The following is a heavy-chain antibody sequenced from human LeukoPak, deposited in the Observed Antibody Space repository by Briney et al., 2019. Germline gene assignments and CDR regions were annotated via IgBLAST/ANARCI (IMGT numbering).Heavy chain of an antibody. CDR3: ARGQNWNHDY. D-gene: IGHD1-14*01. V-gene: IGHV3-7*01. J-gene: IGHJ4*02. Sequence: GGSLSLSCAASGFTFSSYWMSWVRQPPGKGLEWVANIKEDGSKKYYVDSVKGRFTISRDNAKNSLYLQMNSLRAEDTAVYYCARGQNWNHDYWGQGTLVTVSS. CDR1: GFTFSSYW. CDR2: IKEDGSKK.